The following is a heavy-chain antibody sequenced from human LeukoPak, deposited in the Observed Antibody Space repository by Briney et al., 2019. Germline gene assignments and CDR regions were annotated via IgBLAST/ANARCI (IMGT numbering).Heavy chain of an antibody. V-gene: IGHV1-18*01. D-gene: IGHD5-18*01. CDR1: GYTFTTYG. CDR3: ARQVDTTMALPDY. CDR2: ISTYNDNT. J-gene: IGHJ4*02. Sequence: ASVNVSCKTSGYTFTTYGMSWVSQAPGQRLEWMGWISTYNDNTNYAQRFRGRVTMTTDTSTNTVYMDLRSLRSDDTAIYYCARQVDTTMALPDYWGQGTLVTVSS.